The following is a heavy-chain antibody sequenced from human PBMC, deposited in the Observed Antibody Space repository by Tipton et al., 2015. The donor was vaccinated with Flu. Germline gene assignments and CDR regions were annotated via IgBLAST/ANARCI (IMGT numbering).Heavy chain of an antibody. J-gene: IGHJ1*01. CDR3: ARDAGYYDSSGYYEITEYFQH. CDR2: ISSSGSTI. Sequence: SLRLSCAASGFTFSDYYMSWIRQAPGKGLEWVSYISSSGSTIYYADSVKGRFTISRDNAKNSLYLQMNSLRAEDTAVYYCARDAGYYDSSGYYEITEYFQHWGQGTLVTVSS. V-gene: IGHV3-11*01. D-gene: IGHD3-22*01. CDR1: GFTFSDYY.